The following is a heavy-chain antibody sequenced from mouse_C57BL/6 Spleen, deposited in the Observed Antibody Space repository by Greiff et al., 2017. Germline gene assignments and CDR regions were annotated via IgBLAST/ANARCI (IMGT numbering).Heavy chain of an antibody. D-gene: IGHD2-5*01. CDR1: GYTFTSYW. CDR2: INPSNGGT. Sequence: QVQLQQPGTELVKPGASVKLSCKASGYTFTSYWMHWVKQRPGQGLEWIGNINPSNGGTNYNEKFKSKATLTVDKSSSTAYMQLSSLTSEDSAVYYCARELSYYSNYGGYFDVWGTGTTVTVSS. CDR3: ARELSYYSNYGGYFDV. J-gene: IGHJ1*03. V-gene: IGHV1-53*01.